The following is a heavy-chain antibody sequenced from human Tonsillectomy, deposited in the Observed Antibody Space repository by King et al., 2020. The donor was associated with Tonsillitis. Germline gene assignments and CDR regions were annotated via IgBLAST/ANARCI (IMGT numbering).Heavy chain of an antibody. CDR1: GFTFSIYG. V-gene: IGHV3-30*03. J-gene: IGHJ4*02. CDR3: ARDPYGAGTIYYFDY. Sequence: VQLVESGGGVVQPGRSLRLSCVASGFTFSIYGMHWVRQAPGKGLEWVAVISSDGSDEYYADSVKGRFTISRDNSKNTVDLQMNSLRAEDTAVYYCARDPYGAGTIYYFDYWGQGTLVTVSS. CDR2: ISSDGSDE. D-gene: IGHD3-10*01.